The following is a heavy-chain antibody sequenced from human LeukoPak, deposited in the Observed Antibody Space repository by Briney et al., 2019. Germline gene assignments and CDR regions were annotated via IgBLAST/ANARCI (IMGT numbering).Heavy chain of an antibody. CDR1: GFIFSRYA. V-gene: IGHV3-23*01. CDR3: AKDHVVVIAGEFDP. CDR2: ISGSGGRT. D-gene: IGHD2-15*01. J-gene: IGHJ5*02. Sequence: PGASRRLSCAASGFIFSRYAMSWVRQAPGKGLEWVSAISGSGGRTYYADSVKGRFTISRDNSKNTLYLQMNSLRAEDTAVYYCAKDHVVVIAGEFDPWGPGALVTVSA.